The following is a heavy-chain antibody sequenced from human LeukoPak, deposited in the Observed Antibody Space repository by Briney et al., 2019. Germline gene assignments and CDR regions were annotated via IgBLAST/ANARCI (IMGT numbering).Heavy chain of an antibody. CDR2: ISYDGSNK. CDR1: GFTFSSYA. D-gene: IGHD3-9*01. Sequence: PGGSLRLSCAASGFTFSSYAMHWVRQAPGKGLEWVAVISYDGSNKYYADSVKGRFTISRDNSKNTLYLQMNSLRAEDTAVYYCARSPLTYDILTGYSSDQYYFDYWAREPWSPSPQ. CDR3: ARSPLTYDILTGYSSDQYYFDY. V-gene: IGHV3-30-3*01. J-gene: IGHJ4*02.